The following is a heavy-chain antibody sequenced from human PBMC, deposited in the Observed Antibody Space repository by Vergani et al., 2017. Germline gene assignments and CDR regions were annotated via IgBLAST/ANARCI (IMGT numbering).Heavy chain of an antibody. D-gene: IGHD1/OR15-1a*01. V-gene: IGHV4-59*11. CDR2: IHYSENT. J-gene: IGHJ5*02. CDR1: FDSIRNLY. Sequence: QVQLQESGPGLVKSSETLSLTCSVSFDSIRNLYCNWIRQPPGKGLEWIGSIHYSENTNYNPSLKTRVTISVDTSKNQFSLTLTSVTAADTAVYYCASDTHSEQRADRWEQGILVTVTS. CDR3: ASDTHSEQRADR.